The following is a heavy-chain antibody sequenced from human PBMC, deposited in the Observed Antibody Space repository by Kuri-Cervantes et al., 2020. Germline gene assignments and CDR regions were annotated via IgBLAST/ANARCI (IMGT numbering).Heavy chain of an antibody. Sequence: GESLKISCAASGFTFSSYSMNWVRQTQGKGLEWVSYITSSSSHTYYADSVKGRFTISRDNSKNTLYLHMNSLKAEDAAVYYCARDRQQLAIFDYWGQGTLVTVSS. CDR1: GFTFSSYS. CDR3: ARDRQQLAIFDY. V-gene: IGHV3-21*04. D-gene: IGHD6-13*01. CDR2: ITSSSSHT. J-gene: IGHJ4*02.